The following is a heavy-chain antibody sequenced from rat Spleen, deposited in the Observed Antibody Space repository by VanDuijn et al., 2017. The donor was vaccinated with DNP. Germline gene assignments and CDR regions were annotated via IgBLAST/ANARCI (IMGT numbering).Heavy chain of an antibody. D-gene: IGHD1-9*01. J-gene: IGHJ2*01. CDR2: IWSGGST. CDR1: GFSLSSNS. Sequence: QVQLKESGPGLVQPSQTLSLTCTVSGFSLSSNSVSWVRQPPGKGLEWMGAIWSGGSTSYNSALKSRLSISRDASKSQVFLKMNSLQTEDTATYYCARDSDYGYNYGDYWGQGVMVTVSS. V-gene: IGHV2-15*01. CDR3: ARDSDYGYNYGDY.